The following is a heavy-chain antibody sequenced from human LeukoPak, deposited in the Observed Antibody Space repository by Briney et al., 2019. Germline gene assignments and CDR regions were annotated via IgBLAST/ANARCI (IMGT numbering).Heavy chain of an antibody. D-gene: IGHD2-2*01. CDR3: AKEVGCSSTSCYYYYGMDV. CDR2: ISWNSGSI. CDR1: GFTFGDYA. J-gene: IGHJ6*02. V-gene: IGHV3-9*01. Sequence: PGGSLRLSCAASGFTFGDYAMHWVRQAPGKGLEWVSGISWNSGSIGYADSVKGRFTISRDNAKNSLYLQMNSLRAEDTALYYCAKEVGCSSTSCYYYYGMDVWGQGTTVTVSS.